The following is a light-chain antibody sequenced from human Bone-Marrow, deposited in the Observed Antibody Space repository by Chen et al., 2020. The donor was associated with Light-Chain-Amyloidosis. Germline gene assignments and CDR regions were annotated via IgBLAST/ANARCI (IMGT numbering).Light chain of an antibody. CDR1: QSLMQNNGYNF. V-gene: IGKV2-28*01. Sequence: MTQYPLSLAVTPGESASISCTSNQSLMQNNGYNFLDWYLQKPGQSPQLLIYLASDRASGVPDRFSGSGSGKDFTLKITSVEADDVGVYFCMQTLQPLRTFGQGTKLEI. CDR3: MQTLQPLRT. CDR2: LAS. J-gene: IGKJ2*01.